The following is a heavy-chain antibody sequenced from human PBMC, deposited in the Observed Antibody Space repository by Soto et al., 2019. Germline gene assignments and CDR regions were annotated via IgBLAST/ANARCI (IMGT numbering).Heavy chain of an antibody. CDR3: ARDQSLDRNYYYGIDV. Sequence: ASVKVSCKASGYSFTSYGISWVRQAPGQGLEWMGWISPYNGNTYYAEKYQARVTLTTDASTSTVYMELRGLRSDDTAMYYCARDQSLDRNYYYGIDVWGQGTTVTVSS. CDR1: GYSFTSYG. V-gene: IGHV1-18*01. J-gene: IGHJ6*02. CDR2: ISPYNGNT.